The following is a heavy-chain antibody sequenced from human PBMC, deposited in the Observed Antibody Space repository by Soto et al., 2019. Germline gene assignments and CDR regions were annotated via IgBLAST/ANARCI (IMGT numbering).Heavy chain of an antibody. D-gene: IGHD3-22*01. Sequence: QVQLVESGGGVVQPGRSLRLSCAASGFTFSSYGMHWVRQAPGKGLEWVAVIWYDGSNKYYADSVKGRFTISRDNSKNTLYLQMNSLRAEDTAVYYCARDQRSIYYDSSGYYFPRRDWYFDLWGRGTLVTVSS. CDR1: GFTFSSYG. CDR3: ARDQRSIYYDSSGYYFPRRDWYFDL. V-gene: IGHV3-33*01. CDR2: IWYDGSNK. J-gene: IGHJ2*01.